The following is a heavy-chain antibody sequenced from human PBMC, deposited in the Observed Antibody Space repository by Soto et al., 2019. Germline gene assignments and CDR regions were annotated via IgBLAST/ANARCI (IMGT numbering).Heavy chain of an antibody. CDR3: AKDSTVTTSLYSYFSGLDV. D-gene: IGHD4-17*01. CDR2: ISGRGGST. Sequence: EVQLLESGGGLVQPGGSLRLSCTASGFTFSNYAMSWVRQAPDKGLEWVSAISGRGGSTYYADSVKGRFTISRDNSKNMLFLQMNILRAEDTALYYCAKDSTVTTSLYSYFSGLDVWGQGTTVTVSS. J-gene: IGHJ6*02. V-gene: IGHV3-23*01. CDR1: GFTFSNYA.